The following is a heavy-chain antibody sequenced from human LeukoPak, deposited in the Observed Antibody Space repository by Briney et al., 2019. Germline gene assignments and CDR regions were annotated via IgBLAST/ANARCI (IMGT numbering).Heavy chain of an antibody. V-gene: IGHV3-23*01. Sequence: PGGSLRLSCAASGFTFSNYAMSWVRQAPEKGLEWVSSISAGGGNTYYVDSVKGRFTISRDNSKGTLHLEMNSLRAEDTAVYYCAKDRWGYGSCTSFNCPYFDSWGQGTLVTVSS. D-gene: IGHD2-8*01. CDR1: GFTFSNYA. CDR2: ISAGGGNT. J-gene: IGHJ4*02. CDR3: AKDRWGYGSCTSFNCPYFDS.